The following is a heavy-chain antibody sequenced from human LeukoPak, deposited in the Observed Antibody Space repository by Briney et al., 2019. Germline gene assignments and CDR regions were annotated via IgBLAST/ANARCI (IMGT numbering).Heavy chain of an antibody. V-gene: IGHV4-39*01. Sequence: SAPLSLPFTVSGGSISSSSYYWGWIRPPPGKGLEWIGSIYYSGSTYYNPSLKSRVTISVDTSKNQFSLKLSSVTAADTAVYYCASDSSGYYDPYAFDIWGQGTMVTVSS. CDR2: IYYSGST. CDR3: ASDSSGYYDPYAFDI. D-gene: IGHD3-22*01. CDR1: GGSISSSSYY. J-gene: IGHJ3*02.